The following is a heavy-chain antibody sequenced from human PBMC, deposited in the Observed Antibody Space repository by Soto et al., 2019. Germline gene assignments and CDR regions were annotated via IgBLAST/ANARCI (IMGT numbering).Heavy chain of an antibody. V-gene: IGHV3-15*01. J-gene: IGHJ6*03. CDR1: GFTFSNAW. CDR3: TTVIFEGSYYYMDV. CDR2: IKSKTDGGTT. D-gene: IGHD3-10*01. Sequence: EVQLVESGGGLVKPGGSLRLSCAASGFTFSNAWMSWVRQAPGKGLEWVGRIKSKTDGGTTDYAAPVKGRFTISRDDSKNTLYLQMNSLKTEDTAVYYCTTVIFEGSYYYMDVWGKGTTVTVSS.